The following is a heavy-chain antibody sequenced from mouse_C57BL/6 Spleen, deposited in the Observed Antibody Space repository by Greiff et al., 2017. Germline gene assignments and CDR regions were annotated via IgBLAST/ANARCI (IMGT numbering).Heavy chain of an antibody. J-gene: IGHJ2*01. Sequence: QVQLQQPGAELVKPGASVKLSCKASGYTFTSYWMQWVKQRPGQGLEWIGEIDPSDSYTNYNQKFKGKATLTVDTSSSTAYMQLSSLTSEDSAVYYCARVGEAYWGQGTTLTVSS. CDR3: ARVGEAY. V-gene: IGHV1-50*01. CDR2: IDPSDSYT. CDR1: GYTFTSYW.